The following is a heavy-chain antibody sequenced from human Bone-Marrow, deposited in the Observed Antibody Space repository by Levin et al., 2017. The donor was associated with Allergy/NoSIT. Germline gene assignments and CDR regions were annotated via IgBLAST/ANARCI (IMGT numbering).Heavy chain of an antibody. CDR2: ISSSNTNI. CDR3: ARHMGPLTGTGRVDY. Sequence: GGSLRLSCGASGFTFSSYTMHWVRQAPGKGLEWLSSISSSNTNIYYRDSVEGRFTISRDNAKNSLYLQMNSLRAEDTALYYCARHMGPLTGTGRVDYWGQGILVIVSS. D-gene: IGHD1-1*01. V-gene: IGHV3-21*01. CDR1: GFTFSSYT. J-gene: IGHJ4*02.